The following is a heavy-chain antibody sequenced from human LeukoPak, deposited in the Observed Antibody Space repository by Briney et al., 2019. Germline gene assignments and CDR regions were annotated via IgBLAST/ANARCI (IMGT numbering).Heavy chain of an antibody. Sequence: QPGGSLRLSCAASGFTFSSYAMSWVRQAPGKGLEWVSAISGSGGSTYYADSVKGRFTISRDNSKNTLYLQMNSLRAEDTAVYYCAKGHTPRDYYDSSGYDLFDYWGQGTLVTVSS. CDR1: GFTFSSYA. V-gene: IGHV3-23*01. CDR2: ISGSGGST. J-gene: IGHJ4*02. D-gene: IGHD3-22*01. CDR3: AKGHTPRDYYDSSGYDLFDY.